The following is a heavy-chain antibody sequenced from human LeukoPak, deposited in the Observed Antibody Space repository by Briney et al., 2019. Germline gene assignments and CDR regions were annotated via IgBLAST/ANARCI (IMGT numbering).Heavy chain of an antibody. CDR1: GYTFTGYY. J-gene: IGHJ4*02. CDR2: INPNSGGT. Sequence: ASVKVSCKASGYTFTGYYMHWVRQAPGQGLEWMGWINPNSGGTSYAQKFQGRVTMTRDTSTSTVYMELSSLRSEDTAVYYCARDSGSGWSSHYWGQGTLVTVSS. D-gene: IGHD6-19*01. CDR3: ARDSGSGWSSHY. V-gene: IGHV1-2*02.